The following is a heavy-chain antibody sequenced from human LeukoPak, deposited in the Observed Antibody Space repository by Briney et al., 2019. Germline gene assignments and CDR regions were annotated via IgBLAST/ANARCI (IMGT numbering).Heavy chain of an antibody. V-gene: IGHV4-59*01. CDR2: IYYSGST. CDR1: GGSISSYY. Sequence: SETLSLTCTVSGGSISSYYWSWIRQPPGKGLEWIGYIYYSGSTNYNPSLKSRVTISVDTSKNQFSLKLGSVTAADTAVYYCARVKAVAGTVDYWGQGTLVTVSS. CDR3: ARVKAVAGTVDY. D-gene: IGHD6-19*01. J-gene: IGHJ4*02.